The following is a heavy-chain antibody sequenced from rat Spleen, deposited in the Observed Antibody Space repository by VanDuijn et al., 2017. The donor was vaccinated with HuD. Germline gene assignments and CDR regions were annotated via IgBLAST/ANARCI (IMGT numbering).Heavy chain of an antibody. V-gene: IGHV3-3*01. D-gene: IGHD1-6*01. CDR2: INNAGST. Sequence: EVQLQESGPGLVKPSQSLSLTCSVTGFSITSSYRWNWIRKFPGNKLEWMGYINNAGSTNYNPALKRRISVTRDKSKNQFFLQLNSVTTEDTATYYCARIWYTTDYYYLYYFDYWGQGVMVTVSS. CDR3: ARIWYTTDYYYLYYFDY. J-gene: IGHJ2*01. CDR1: GFSITSSYR.